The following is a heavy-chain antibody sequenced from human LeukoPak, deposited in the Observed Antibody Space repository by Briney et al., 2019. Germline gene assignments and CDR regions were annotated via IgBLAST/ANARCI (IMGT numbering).Heavy chain of an antibody. CDR2: INPNSGGT. J-gene: IGHJ4*02. D-gene: IGHD3-3*01. CDR3: AREGEDFWSGYLLGYFDY. Sequence: ASVKVSCKASGYTFTGYYMHWVRQAPGQGLEWMGWINPNSGGTNYAQKFQGRVTMTRDTSISTAYMELSRLRSVDTAVYYCAREGEDFWSGYLLGYFDYWGQGTLVTVSS. V-gene: IGHV1-2*02. CDR1: GYTFTGYY.